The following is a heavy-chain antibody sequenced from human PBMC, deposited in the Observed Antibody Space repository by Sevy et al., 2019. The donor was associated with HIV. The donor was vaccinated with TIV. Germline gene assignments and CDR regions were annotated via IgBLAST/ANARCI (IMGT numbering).Heavy chain of an antibody. D-gene: IGHD3-10*01. V-gene: IGHV3-7*01. J-gene: IGHJ3*02. CDR2: IKQDGSDE. CDR1: GFTFSSYW. Sequence: GGSPRLSCAASGFTFSSYWMTWVRQAPGKGLEWVANIKQDGSDEYYVDSVKGRFTISRDNAKNSLYLQMNSLRGEDTAVYYCARSRGWRDAFDIWGQGTMVTVSS. CDR3: ARSRGWRDAFDI.